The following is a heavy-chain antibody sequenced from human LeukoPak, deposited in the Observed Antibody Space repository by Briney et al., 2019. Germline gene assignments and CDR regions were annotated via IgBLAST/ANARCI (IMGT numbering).Heavy chain of an antibody. J-gene: IGHJ4*02. D-gene: IGHD6-19*01. V-gene: IGHV1-69*05. CDR2: IIPIFGRA. CDR1: GGTFSSYA. Sequence: ASVTVSCKASGGTFSSYAISWVRQAPGQGLEWMGGIIPIFGRANYAQKFQGRVTITTDESTSTAYMELSSLRSEDTAVYYCARGRGWYLDFDYWGQGTLVTVSS. CDR3: ARGRGWYLDFDY.